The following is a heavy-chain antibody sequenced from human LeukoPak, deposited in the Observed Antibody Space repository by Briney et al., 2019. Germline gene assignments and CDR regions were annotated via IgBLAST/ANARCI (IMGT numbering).Heavy chain of an antibody. D-gene: IGHD2-2*01. Sequence: SETLSLTCAVYGGSFSGYYWSWIRQPPGKGLEWIGEINHRGITNYNPSLTSRVTISVDTSKNQFSLNLTSLTAADTAVYYCARRSTSCLDYWGQGTLVTVSS. CDR3: ARRSTSCLDY. CDR2: INHRGIT. J-gene: IGHJ4*02. V-gene: IGHV4-34*01. CDR1: GGSFSGYY.